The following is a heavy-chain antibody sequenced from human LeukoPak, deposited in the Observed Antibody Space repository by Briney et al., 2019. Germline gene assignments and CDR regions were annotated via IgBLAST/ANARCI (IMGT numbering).Heavy chain of an antibody. J-gene: IGHJ4*02. CDR1: GFTFGSYW. CDR2: IKQDGSER. Sequence: GGSLRLSCAATGFTFGSYWMNWVRQAPGKGLEWVANIKQDGSERYYVDSVTGRFTISRDNAKNSLYLQMNNLRADDTAVYFCARVSYGYTDYWGQGTRVTVSS. V-gene: IGHV3-7*04. D-gene: IGHD5-18*01. CDR3: ARVSYGYTDY.